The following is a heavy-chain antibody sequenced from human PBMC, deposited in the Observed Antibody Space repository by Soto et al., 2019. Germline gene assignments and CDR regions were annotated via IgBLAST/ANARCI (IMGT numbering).Heavy chain of an antibody. J-gene: IGHJ6*02. CDR1: GGSISSYY. CDR3: ARETLSSGWYDSYYYYYGMDV. Sequence: LSLTCTVSGGSISSYYWSWIRQPAGKGLEWIGRIYTSGSTNYNPSLKSRVTMSVDTSKNQFSLKLSSVTAADTAVYYCARETLSSGWYDSYYYYYGMDVWGQGTTVTVYS. D-gene: IGHD6-19*01. V-gene: IGHV4-4*07. CDR2: IYTSGST.